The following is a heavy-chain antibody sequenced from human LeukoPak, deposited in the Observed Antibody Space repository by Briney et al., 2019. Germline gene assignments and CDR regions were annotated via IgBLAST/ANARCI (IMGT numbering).Heavy chain of an antibody. J-gene: IGHJ1*01. CDR3: ARGRDCSSTSCYDIVVVTAIAEYFQH. CDR2: IYYSGST. CDR1: GGSISNYY. Sequence: SETLSLTCTVSGGSISNYYWSWIRQPPGKGLEWIGYIYYSGSTNYNPSLKGRVTVSVDTSKNQFSLKLSSVTAADTAVYYCARGRDCSSTSCYDIVVVTAIAEYFQHWGQGTLVTVSS. D-gene: IGHD2-2*01. V-gene: IGHV4-59*12.